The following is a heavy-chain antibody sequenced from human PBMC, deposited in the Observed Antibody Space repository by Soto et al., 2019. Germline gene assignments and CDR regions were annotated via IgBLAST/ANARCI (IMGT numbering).Heavy chain of an antibody. D-gene: IGHD2-15*01. CDR3: ARTRGQNCNGGNCYFGMDV. V-gene: IGHV5-10-1*01. J-gene: IGHJ6*02. CDR1: GYSFNSYW. Sequence: EVQLVQSGAEVKKPGESLRISCKGSGYSFNSYWISWVRQMPGKGLEWMGRIDPSDINYNPSFQGHVTISADKSISTGYLQWSSLKASDTAMYYCARTRGQNCNGGNCYFGMDVWGQGTTVTVSS. CDR2: IDPSDI.